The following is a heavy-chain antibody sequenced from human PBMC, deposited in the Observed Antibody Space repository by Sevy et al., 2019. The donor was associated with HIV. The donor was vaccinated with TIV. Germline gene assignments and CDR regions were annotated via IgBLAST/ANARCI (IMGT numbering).Heavy chain of an antibody. CDR1: GYSFTAYY. V-gene: IGHV1-2*02. J-gene: IGHJ6*02. D-gene: IGHD3-3*01. Sequence: ASVKVSCKSSGYSFTAYYMHWVRQAPGHGLEWMGWINPNSGDTEYAQKFQGRVTMTTDTSINTAYMELSRLRSDETAVFYCARDRMIFAGQGGMDVWGQGTTVTVSS. CDR2: INPNSGDT. CDR3: ARDRMIFAGQGGMDV.